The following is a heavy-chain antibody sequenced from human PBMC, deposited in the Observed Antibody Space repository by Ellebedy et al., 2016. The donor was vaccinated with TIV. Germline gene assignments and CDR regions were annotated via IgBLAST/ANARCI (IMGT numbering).Heavy chain of an antibody. D-gene: IGHD3-3*01. V-gene: IGHV3-23*01. CDR1: GFRFRSYA. CDR2: LGGSRSYT. CDR3: ARESLTIFALDY. Sequence: GESLKISCAASGFRFRSYAMAWVRQAPGKGLEWVSALGGSRSYTFDADPVKGRFTTSRDNSKNMLYLQMNSLSAEDTAVYSCARESLTIFALDYWGQGTLVTVSS. J-gene: IGHJ4*02.